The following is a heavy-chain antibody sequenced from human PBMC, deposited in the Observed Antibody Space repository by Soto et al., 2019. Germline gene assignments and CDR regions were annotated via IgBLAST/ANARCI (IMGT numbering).Heavy chain of an antibody. CDR3: ARDYDFWTPVDY. J-gene: IGHJ4*02. Sequence: PGGSLRLSCAASGFTFSDYYMSWIRQAPGKGLEWVSYISSSGSTIYYADPVKGRFTISRDNAKNSLYLQMNSLRAEDTAVYYCARDYDFWTPVDYWGQGTLVTVSS. CDR1: GFTFSDYY. D-gene: IGHD3-3*01. V-gene: IGHV3-11*01. CDR2: ISSSGSTI.